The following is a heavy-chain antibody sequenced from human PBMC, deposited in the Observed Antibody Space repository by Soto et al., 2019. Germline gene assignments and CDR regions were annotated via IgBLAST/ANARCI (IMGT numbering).Heavy chain of an antibody. Sequence: GGSLRLSWAASGFTFSSYAMHWVRQAPGKGLEWVAVISYDGSNKYYADSVKGRFTISRDNSKNTLYLQMNSLRAEDTAVYYCARASRNYYDSSGYLYYFDYWGPGTLVTVSS. J-gene: IGHJ4*02. V-gene: IGHV3-30*04. CDR3: ARASRNYYDSSGYLYYFDY. CDR2: ISYDGSNK. CDR1: GFTFSSYA. D-gene: IGHD3-22*01.